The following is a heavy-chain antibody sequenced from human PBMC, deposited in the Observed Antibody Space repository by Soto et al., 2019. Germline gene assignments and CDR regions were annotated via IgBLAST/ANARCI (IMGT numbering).Heavy chain of an antibody. Sequence: PSETLSLTCTVSGGSISSSGYSWGWIRQPPGKGLEWIGSSYYSGSTYYNPSLKSRVTISVDTSKNHFSLKLRSVNAAATAVYDCASRSGAGGMDVWGQGTTVTVSS. V-gene: IGHV4-39*01. J-gene: IGHJ6*02. CDR3: ASRSGAGGMDV. D-gene: IGHD1-26*01. CDR2: SYYSGST. CDR1: GGSISSSGYS.